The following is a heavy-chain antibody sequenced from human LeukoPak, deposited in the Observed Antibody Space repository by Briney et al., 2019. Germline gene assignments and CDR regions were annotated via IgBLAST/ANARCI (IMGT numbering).Heavy chain of an antibody. Sequence: PSETLSLTCTVSGDSIRNNYWSWIRQPAGKGLEWIGRIYGSGSTNYNPSLKGRVTTSVDTSQSQFSLRVSSATAADTAVYYCARGGISTSLDYWGQGTLVTVAS. CDR3: ARGGISTSLDY. V-gene: IGHV4-4*07. D-gene: IGHD2-2*01. CDR2: IYGSGST. CDR1: GDSIRNNY. J-gene: IGHJ4*02.